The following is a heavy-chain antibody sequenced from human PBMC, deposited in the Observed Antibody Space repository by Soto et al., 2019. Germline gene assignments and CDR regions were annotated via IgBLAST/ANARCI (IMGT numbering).Heavy chain of an antibody. Sequence: EVQLVESGGDLVQPGGSLRLSCAASGFTFSTYWMHWVRQAPGKGLLWVSRIKTDGTYATYADSVKGRFTISRENAKNTLYMQRNSLRVEDAAVYYCAAGGSGYYANWGQGTLVTVSS. V-gene: IGHV3-74*01. CDR1: GFTFSTYW. CDR3: AAGGSGYYAN. D-gene: IGHD3-22*01. CDR2: IKTDGTYA. J-gene: IGHJ4*02.